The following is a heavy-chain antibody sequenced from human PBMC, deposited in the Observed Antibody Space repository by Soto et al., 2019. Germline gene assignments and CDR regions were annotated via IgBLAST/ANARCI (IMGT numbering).Heavy chain of an antibody. V-gene: IGHV3-23*01. CDR2: ISGGGSIT. CDR1: GFTFSSYA. J-gene: IGHJ4*02. CDR3: AKAIAVPGTVDY. Sequence: GGSLRLSCAASGFTFSSYAMSWVRQAPGKGLEWVSTISGGGSITYYADSLKGRFTISRDNSKNTLYLQINSLRAEDTAVYDWAKAIAVPGTVDYWGQGTLVPVSS. D-gene: IGHD6-19*01.